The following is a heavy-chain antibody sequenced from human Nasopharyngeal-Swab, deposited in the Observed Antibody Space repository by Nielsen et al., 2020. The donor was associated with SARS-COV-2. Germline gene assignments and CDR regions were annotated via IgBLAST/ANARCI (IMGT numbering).Heavy chain of an antibody. Sequence: AISGSGGSTYYADSVKGRFTISRDNSKNTLYLQMNSLRAEDTAVYYCARENDYADEYYFDYWGQGTLVTVSS. V-gene: IGHV3-23*01. J-gene: IGHJ4*02. CDR2: ISGSGGST. CDR3: ARENDYADEYYFDY. D-gene: IGHD4-17*01.